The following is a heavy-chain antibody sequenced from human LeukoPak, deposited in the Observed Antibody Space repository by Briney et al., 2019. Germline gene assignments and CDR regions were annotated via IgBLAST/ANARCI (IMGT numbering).Heavy chain of an antibody. Sequence: GGSLRLSCAASGFIFSTYAMSWVRQAPGKGLQWVSGISGSGGSTYYADSVKGRFTISGDNSKNTLYLQMNSLRAEDTAVYYCATGYSSSWYAFADYWGQGTLVTVSS. CDR2: ISGSGGST. CDR1: GFIFSTYA. CDR3: ATGYSSSWYAFADY. J-gene: IGHJ4*02. V-gene: IGHV3-23*01. D-gene: IGHD6-13*01.